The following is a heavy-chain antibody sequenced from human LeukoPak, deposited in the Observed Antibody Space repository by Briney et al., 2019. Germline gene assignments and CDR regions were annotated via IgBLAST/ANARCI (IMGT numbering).Heavy chain of an antibody. CDR1: GYTFTGYY. Sequence: ASVKVSCKASGYTFTGYYMHWVRQAPGQGLEWMGWINPNSGGTKYAQKFQGRVTMTRDTSISTAYMELNRLRSDDTAVYYCVREPYMDEGAFDIWGQGTMVTVSS. CDR2: INPNSGGT. J-gene: IGHJ3*02. CDR3: VREPYMDEGAFDI. D-gene: IGHD1-14*01. V-gene: IGHV1-2*02.